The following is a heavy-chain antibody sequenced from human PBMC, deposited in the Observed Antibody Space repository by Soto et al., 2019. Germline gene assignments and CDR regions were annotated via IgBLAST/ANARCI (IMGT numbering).Heavy chain of an antibody. CDR2: ISYDGSNK. D-gene: IGHD3-10*01. CDR1: GFTFSSYG. CDR3: ASMAGHDYGMDV. J-gene: IGHJ6*02. Sequence: GGSLRLSCAASGFTFSSYGMHWVRQAPGKGLEWVAVISYDGSNKYYADSVKGRFTISRDNSKNTLYLQMNSLRAEDTAVYYCASMAGHDYGMDVWGQGTTVTVS. V-gene: IGHV3-30*03.